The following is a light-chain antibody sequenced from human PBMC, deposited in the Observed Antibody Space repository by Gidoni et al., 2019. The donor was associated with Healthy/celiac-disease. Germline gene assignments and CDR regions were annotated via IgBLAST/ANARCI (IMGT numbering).Light chain of an antibody. CDR3: QQYYSTPLT. CDR2: WAS. Sequence: DIVMTQSPASLAVSLGERATINCKSSQSVLYSSNNKNYLAWYQQKPGHTPKLLIYWASTRESGVPDRFSGSGSGTDFTLTISSLQAEDVAVYYCQQYYSTPLTFGGGTKVEIK. V-gene: IGKV4-1*01. CDR1: QSVLYSSNNKNY. J-gene: IGKJ4*01.